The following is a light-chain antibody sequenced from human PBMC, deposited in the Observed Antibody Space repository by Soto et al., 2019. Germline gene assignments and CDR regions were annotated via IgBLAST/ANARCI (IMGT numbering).Light chain of an antibody. CDR1: QSVGYY. CDR2: DAF. Sequence: EILLRQSPATLSLYPRERAPLSCRASQSVGYYFAWYQQKPGQAPRLLIYDAFSRATGIPARFSGSGSETDFTLTISSLEPEDFAVYFCQQRNSWPLTFGGGTMVEIK. V-gene: IGKV3-11*01. J-gene: IGKJ4*01. CDR3: QQRNSWPLT.